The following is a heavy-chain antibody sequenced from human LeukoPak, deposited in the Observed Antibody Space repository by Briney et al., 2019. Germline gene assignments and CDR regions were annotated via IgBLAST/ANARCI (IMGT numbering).Heavy chain of an antibody. CDR1: GFTFDDYA. CDR2: IWYDGSNK. J-gene: IGHJ4*02. D-gene: IGHD3-10*01. V-gene: IGHV3-33*08. CDR3: ARGDYYGSRGDY. Sequence: PGGSLRLSCAASGFTFDDYAMNWVRQTPGMGLEWVAVIWYDGSNKYYADSVKGRFTISRDNSKNTLYLQMNSLRAEDTAVYYCARGDYYGSRGDYWGQGTLVTVSS.